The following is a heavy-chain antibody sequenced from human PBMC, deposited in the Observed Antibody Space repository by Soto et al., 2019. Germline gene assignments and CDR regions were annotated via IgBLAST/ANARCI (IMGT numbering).Heavy chain of an antibody. V-gene: IGHV4-59*08. CDR2: TYYSGST. CDR1: GGSVSSYY. Sequence: QVQLQESGPGLVKPSETLSLTCTVSGGSVSSYYWSWIRQPPGKGLEWVGYTYYSGSTNYNPSLKRRVTISVDTSKNQFSLKLNSVTAADTAVYSCARRYGSSFDYWGQGTLVTVSS. J-gene: IGHJ4*02. CDR3: ARRYGSSFDY. D-gene: IGHD6-13*01.